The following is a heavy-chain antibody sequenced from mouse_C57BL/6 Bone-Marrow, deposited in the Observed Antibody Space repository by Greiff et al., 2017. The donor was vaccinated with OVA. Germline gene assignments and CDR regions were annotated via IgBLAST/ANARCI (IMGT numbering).Heavy chain of an antibody. V-gene: IGHV1-59*01. CDR1: GYTFTSYW. J-gene: IGHJ2*01. CDR3: ARTSLYYYGSSKDY. Sequence: QVQLQQPGAELVRPGTSVKLSCKASGYTFTSYWMHWVKQRPGQGLEWIGVIDPSDSYTNYNQKFKGKATLTVDTSSSTAYMQLSSLTSEDSAVYYCARTSLYYYGSSKDYWGQGTTLTVSS. D-gene: IGHD1-1*01. CDR2: IDPSDSYT.